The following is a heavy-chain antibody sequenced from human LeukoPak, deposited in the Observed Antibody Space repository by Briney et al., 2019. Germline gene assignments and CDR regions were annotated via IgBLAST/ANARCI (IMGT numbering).Heavy chain of an antibody. D-gene: IGHD2-8*01. CDR2: IYYSGST. V-gene: IGHV4-39*01. CDR1: GGSISSSSYY. J-gene: IGHJ5*02. Sequence: PSETLSLTCTVSGGSISSSSYYWGWIRQPPGKGLEWIGNIYYSGSTYYNPSLKSRVTISLDTSKSQFSLKLSSVTAADTAVYYCARHLRVCRPGGCWFDPWGQGTLVTVSS. CDR3: ARHLRVCRPGGCWFDP.